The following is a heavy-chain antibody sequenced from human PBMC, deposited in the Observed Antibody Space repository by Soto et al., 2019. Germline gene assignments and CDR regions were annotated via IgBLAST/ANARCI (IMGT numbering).Heavy chain of an antibody. J-gene: IGHJ6*03. V-gene: IGHV3-11*01. CDR2: ISTSGDTV. CDR1: GFTFSDFY. D-gene: IGHD3-10*01. CDR3: ARVQYFYGSANFYQYNYYYMDV. Sequence: QAQLVESGGGLVKPGGSLRLSCAASGFTFSDFYMTWIRQAPGKGLEWVSYISTSGDTVYYADSVKGRFTMSRDNAKKSLFLQMNSLRDEDTAVYHCARVQYFYGSANFYQYNYYYMDVWGKGTTVTVSS.